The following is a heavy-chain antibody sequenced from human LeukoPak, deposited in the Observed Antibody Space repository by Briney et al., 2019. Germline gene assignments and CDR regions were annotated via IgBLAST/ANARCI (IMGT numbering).Heavy chain of an antibody. V-gene: IGHV4-4*07. CDR1: GGSISSYY. CDR2: IYTSGST. CDR3: ARVHAYCGTSTTSCLDY. Sequence: SETLSLTCTVSGGSISSYYWSWIRQPAGKGLEWIGRIYTSGSTNYNPSLKSRVTMSVDTSKNQFSLKLSSVTAADTAVYYCARVHAYCGTSTTSCLDYWGQGTLVTVSS. J-gene: IGHJ4*02. D-gene: IGHD1-7*01.